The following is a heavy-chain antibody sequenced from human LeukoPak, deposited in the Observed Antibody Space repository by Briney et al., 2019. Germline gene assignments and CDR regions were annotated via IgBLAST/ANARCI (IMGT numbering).Heavy chain of an antibody. J-gene: IGHJ4*02. CDR3: VMVRDVGNSNY. V-gene: IGHV3-15*01. CDR1: GFPFTNAW. Sequence: PGGSLGPSCAASGFPFTNAWMPWVRQAPGKGLGWVGRLKSKTSGGTTDYAAPVKGRCTISRDDSKNTLYLQMSSLKTEDIAVYYCVMVRDVGNSNYWGQGTLGTGSS. D-gene: IGHD3-10*01. CDR2: LKSKTSGGTT.